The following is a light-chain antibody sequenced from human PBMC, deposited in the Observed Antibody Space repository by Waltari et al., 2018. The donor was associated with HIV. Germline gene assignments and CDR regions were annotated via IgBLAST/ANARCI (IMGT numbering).Light chain of an antibody. Sequence: QSVLRQPPSVSGAPGQRVPISCPGRRSNIGAGHQVPRYQQLPGAAPKLLIFGYSNRPSGVPDRFSGSKSGTSASLAISGLQAEDEADYYCQSYDSTLSAWVFGGGTKLTVL. J-gene: IGLJ3*02. CDR1: RSNIGAGHQ. CDR3: QSYDSTLSAWV. CDR2: GYS. V-gene: IGLV1-40*01.